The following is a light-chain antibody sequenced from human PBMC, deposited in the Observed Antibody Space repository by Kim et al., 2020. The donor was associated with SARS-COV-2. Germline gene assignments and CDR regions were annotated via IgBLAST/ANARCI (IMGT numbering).Light chain of an antibody. V-gene: IGKV1-5*03. Sequence: AFVGDRVTINCRASHSISDLLAWYQQKPGKAPNLLIYKASSLESGVPSRFSGSASGTEFTLTISSLQPDDFSTYYCQQYASYPLTFGGGTKVDIK. J-gene: IGKJ4*01. CDR3: QQYASYPLT. CDR2: KAS. CDR1: HSISDL.